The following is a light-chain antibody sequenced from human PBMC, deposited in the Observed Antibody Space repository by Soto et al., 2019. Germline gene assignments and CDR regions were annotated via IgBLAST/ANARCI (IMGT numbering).Light chain of an antibody. CDR1: QSVSSY. J-gene: IGKJ2*01. V-gene: IGKV3-11*01. CDR2: DAS. Sequence: EIVLTQSPATLSLSPGERVTLSCRASQSVSSYLAWYQQQPGQAPRLLISDASKRATGIPARFSGSGSGTDFTLTISSLEPEDFAVYYCQQRSNFMYTFGQGTKLEIK. CDR3: QQRSNFMYT.